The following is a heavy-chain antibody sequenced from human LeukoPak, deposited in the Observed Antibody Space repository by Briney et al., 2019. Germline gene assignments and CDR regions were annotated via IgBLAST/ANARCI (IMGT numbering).Heavy chain of an antibody. CDR3: ARAGYCSGGSCPSYYYYMDV. J-gene: IGHJ6*03. Sequence: SETLSLTCTVSGGSISSYYWSWIRQPPGKGLEWIGYIYYSGSTNYNPSLKSRVTISVDTSKNQFSLKLSSVTAADTAVYYCARAGYCSGGSCPSYYYYMDVWGKGTTVTISS. CDR1: GGSISSYY. D-gene: IGHD2-15*01. CDR2: IYYSGST. V-gene: IGHV4-59*12.